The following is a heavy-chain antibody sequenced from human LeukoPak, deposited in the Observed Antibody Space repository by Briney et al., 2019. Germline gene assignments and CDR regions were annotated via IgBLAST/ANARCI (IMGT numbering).Heavy chain of an antibody. J-gene: IGHJ5*02. V-gene: IGHV6-1*01. D-gene: IGHD3-22*01. CDR2: TYYRSKWYN. Sequence: SQTPSLTCAISGDSVSSNSAAWNWIRQSPSRGLEWLGRTYYRSKWYNDYAVSVKSRITINPDTSKNQFSLQLNSVTPEDTAVYYCAREGYYYDSSGPNWFDPWGQGTLVTVSS. CDR1: GDSVSSNSAA. CDR3: AREGYYYDSSGPNWFDP.